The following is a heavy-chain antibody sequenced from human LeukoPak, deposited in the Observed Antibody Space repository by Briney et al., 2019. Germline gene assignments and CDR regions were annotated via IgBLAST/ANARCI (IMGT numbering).Heavy chain of an antibody. J-gene: IGHJ4*02. CDR2: IYSGGST. Sequence: GGSLRLSCAASGFTVSSNYMSWVRQAPGKGLEWVSVIYSGGSTYYADSVKGSFTISRDNSKNTLYLQMNSLRAEDTAVYYCARAEWEVLDYWGQGTLVTVSS. V-gene: IGHV3-66*01. D-gene: IGHD1-26*01. CDR3: ARAEWEVLDY. CDR1: GFTVSSNY.